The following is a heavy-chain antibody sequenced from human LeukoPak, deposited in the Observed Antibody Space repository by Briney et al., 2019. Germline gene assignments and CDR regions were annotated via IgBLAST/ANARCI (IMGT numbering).Heavy chain of an antibody. Sequence: SETLSLTCTVSGGSITGYYWSWLRQTPGTGLEWIAWVHYSGTTRYNPSLKSRVTISVDTSKNQFSLKLSSVTAADTAVYYCARHSFISAAWFDPWGQGTLVTVSS. CDR2: VHYSGTT. V-gene: IGHV4-59*08. J-gene: IGHJ5*02. CDR1: GGSITGYY. D-gene: IGHD2-2*01. CDR3: ARHSFISAAWFDP.